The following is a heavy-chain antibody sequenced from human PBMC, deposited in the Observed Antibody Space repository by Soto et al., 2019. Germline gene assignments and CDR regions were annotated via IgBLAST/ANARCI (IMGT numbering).Heavy chain of an antibody. J-gene: IGHJ4*02. CDR3: LGYCSGGSCYSRGY. CDR2: INAGNGNT. D-gene: IGHD2-15*01. CDR1: GYSFTSHD. Sequence: QVQLVQSGAEVKKPGASVKVSCKASGYSFTSHDMHWVRQAPGQRLEWMGWINAGNGNTKYSQKFQGRVTLTRDTSASTAYLELSSLRSEDTAVYYCLGYCSGGSCYSRGYWGQGPLVTVSS. V-gene: IGHV1-3*01.